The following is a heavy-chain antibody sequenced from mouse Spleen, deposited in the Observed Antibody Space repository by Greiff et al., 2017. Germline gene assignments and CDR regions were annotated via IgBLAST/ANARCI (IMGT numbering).Heavy chain of an antibody. V-gene: IGHV3-6*01. CDR1: GYSITSGSY. J-gene: IGHJ3*01. CDR3: ASPYDYDGFAY. CDR2: ISYDGSN. D-gene: IGHD2-4*01. Sequence: EVQLVESGPGLVKPSQSLSLTCSVSGYSITSGSYWYWIRQFPGNKLEWMGYISYDGSNNYNPSLKNRISITRDTSKNQFFLKLNSVTTEDTATYYCASPYDYDGFAYWGQGTLVTVSA.